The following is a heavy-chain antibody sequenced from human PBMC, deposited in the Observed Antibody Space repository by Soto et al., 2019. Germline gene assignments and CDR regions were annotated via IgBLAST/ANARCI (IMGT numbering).Heavy chain of an antibody. Sequence: GGSLRLSCAASGFTFSSYGMHWVRQAPGKGLEWVAVISYEGSNKYYANSVKGRFTISRDNSKNTLYLLMNSLRAEDTAVYYCAKETVRGVISPTPPGFWGQGTLVTVSS. V-gene: IGHV3-30*18. D-gene: IGHD3-10*01. CDR3: AKETVRGVISPTPPGF. J-gene: IGHJ4*02. CDR2: ISYEGSNK. CDR1: GFTFSSYG.